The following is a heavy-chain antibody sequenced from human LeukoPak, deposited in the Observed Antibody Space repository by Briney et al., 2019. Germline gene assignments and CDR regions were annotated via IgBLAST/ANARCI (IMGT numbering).Heavy chain of an antibody. V-gene: IGHV4-38-2*01. CDR3: ARGTRDSSGRLDAFNI. CDR2: IYHSGST. CDR1: GFTFSSYS. J-gene: IGHJ3*02. Sequence: PGGSLRLSCAASGFTFSSYSMNWVRQAPGKGLEWIGSIYHSGSTYYNLFLKSRVAISVDTPKSQFSLKMSTVTAADTAIYYCARGTRDSSGRLDAFNIWGQGTVVTVSS. D-gene: IGHD3-22*01.